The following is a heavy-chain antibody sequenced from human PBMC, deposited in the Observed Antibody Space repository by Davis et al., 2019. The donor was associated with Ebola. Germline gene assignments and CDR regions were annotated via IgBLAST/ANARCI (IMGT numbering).Heavy chain of an antibody. CDR2: INSDGSST. V-gene: IGHV3-74*01. CDR1: GFTFSSYA. D-gene: IGHD6-6*01. Sequence: HTGGSLRLSCAASGFTFSSYAMSWVRQAPGKGLVWVSRINSDGSSTSYADSVKGRFIISRDNAKNSLYLQMNSLRAEDTAVYYCARRSSQALDWGQGTLVTVSS. J-gene: IGHJ4*02. CDR3: ARRSSQALD.